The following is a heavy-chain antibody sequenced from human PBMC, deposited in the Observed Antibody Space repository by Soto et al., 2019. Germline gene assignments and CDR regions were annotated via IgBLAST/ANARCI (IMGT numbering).Heavy chain of an antibody. D-gene: IGHD3-3*01. Sequence: SETLSLTCAVYGGSFSGYYWSWIRQPPGKGLEWIGEINHSGSTNYNPSLKSRVTISVDTSKNQFSLKLSSVTAADTAVYYCARLRFRITIFGVVIIPDAFDIWGQGTMVTVSS. V-gene: IGHV4-34*01. CDR3: ARLRFRITIFGVVIIPDAFDI. CDR1: GGSFSGYY. CDR2: INHSGST. J-gene: IGHJ3*02.